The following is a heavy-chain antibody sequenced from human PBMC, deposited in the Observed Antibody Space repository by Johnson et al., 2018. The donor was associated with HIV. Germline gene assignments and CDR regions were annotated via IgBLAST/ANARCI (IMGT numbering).Heavy chain of an antibody. V-gene: IGHV3-30-3*02. Sequence: MKLVESGGGVVQTGRSLRLSCAASGFTFTSYTMHWVRQAPGKGLEWVALISYDGSNKYYADSVKGRFTISRDNSKNTLYLQMNSLRAEDTAVFYCAKIVATSDDVFDIWGQGTKVTVSS. CDR3: AKIVATSDDVFDI. CDR1: GFTFTSYT. CDR2: ISYDGSNK. D-gene: IGHD5-12*01. J-gene: IGHJ3*02.